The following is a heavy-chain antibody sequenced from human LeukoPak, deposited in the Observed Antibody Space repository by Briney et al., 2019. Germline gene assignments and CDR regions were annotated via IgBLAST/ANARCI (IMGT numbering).Heavy chain of an antibody. CDR1: GGSFSGYY. V-gene: IGHV4-34*01. D-gene: IGHD2-15*01. Sequence: PSETLSLTCAIYGGSFSGYYWSWIRQPPGKGLEWIGEINHSGSTYYNPSLKSRVTISVDRSKNQFSLKLSSVTAADTAVYYCAREVAAPLKYYFDYWGQGTLVTVSS. CDR2: INHSGST. CDR3: AREVAAPLKYYFDY. J-gene: IGHJ4*02.